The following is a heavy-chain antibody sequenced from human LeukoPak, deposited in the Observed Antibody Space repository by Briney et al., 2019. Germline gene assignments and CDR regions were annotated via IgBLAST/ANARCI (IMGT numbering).Heavy chain of an antibody. D-gene: IGHD6-19*01. CDR2: INTDGSST. J-gene: IGHJ4*02. V-gene: IGHV3-74*01. CDR3: ARDVPVAGTVYFDY. Sequence: GGSLGLSCAAPGFTFSSYWMHWVRQAPGKGLVWVSRINTDGSSTSYADSVKGRFTISRDNAKNTLYLQMNSLRAEDTTVYYCARDVPVAGTVYFDYWGQGTLVTVSS. CDR1: GFTFSSYW.